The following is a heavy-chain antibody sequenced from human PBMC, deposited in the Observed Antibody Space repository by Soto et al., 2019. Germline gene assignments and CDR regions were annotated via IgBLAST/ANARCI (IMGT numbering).Heavy chain of an antibody. J-gene: IGHJ4*02. CDR3: ARTRATPASRNLDY. D-gene: IGHD1-1*01. CDR2: INHTGGT. V-gene: IGHV4-34*01. Sequence: PSETLSLTCAIYGGSFSDYYWNWIRQPPGKGLEWIGEINHTGGTNYNPSLKSRVTISVDTSKDQFSLQLSSVTAADTAVYYCARTRATPASRNLDYWGQGTLVTVSS. CDR1: GGSFSDYY.